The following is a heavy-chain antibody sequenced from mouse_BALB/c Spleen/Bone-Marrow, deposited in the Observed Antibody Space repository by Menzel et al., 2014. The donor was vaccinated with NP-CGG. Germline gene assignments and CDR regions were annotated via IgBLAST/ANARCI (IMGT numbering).Heavy chain of an antibody. D-gene: IGHD2-1*01. Sequence: VQLQQSGPELVKPGASVKMSCKASGYTFTDYVITWAKRRTGQGLEWIGEIDPGRGSSFYIEKFKAKATLTADKSANTAYMQLSSLTSEGSAVYFCARDGNYAAMDYWGQGTSVTVSS. CDR2: IDPGRGSS. J-gene: IGHJ4*01. CDR1: GYTFTDYV. CDR3: ARDGNYAAMDY. V-gene: IGHV1-77*01.